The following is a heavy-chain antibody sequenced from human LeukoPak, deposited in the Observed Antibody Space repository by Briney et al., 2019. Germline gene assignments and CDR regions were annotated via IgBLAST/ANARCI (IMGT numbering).Heavy chain of an antibody. J-gene: IGHJ4*02. CDR1: GYTFTSYY. CDR2: INPSGGST. CDR3: ASSGSYHKVSDY. V-gene: IGHV1-46*01. Sequence: ASVKVSCTASGYTFTSYYMHWVRQAPGQGLEWMGIINPSGGSTSYAQKFQGRVTMTRDTSTSTVYMELSSLRSEDTAVYYCASSGSYHKVSDYWGQGTLVTVSS. D-gene: IGHD1-26*01.